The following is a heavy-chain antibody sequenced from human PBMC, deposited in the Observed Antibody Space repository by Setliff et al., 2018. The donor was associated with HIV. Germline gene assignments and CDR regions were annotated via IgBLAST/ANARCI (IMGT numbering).Heavy chain of an antibody. CDR3: ARCYYDSSGPTDAFDI. V-gene: IGHV1-69-2*01. CDR1: GYTFTDYY. Sequence: ASVKVSCKASGYTFTDYYIHWVQQAPGKGLEWMGRVDPEDGETVYAEKFQGRVTITADTSTDTAYMELSSLRSEDTAVYYCARCYYDSSGPTDAFDIWGQGTVVTVSS. J-gene: IGHJ3*02. D-gene: IGHD3-22*01. CDR2: VDPEDGET.